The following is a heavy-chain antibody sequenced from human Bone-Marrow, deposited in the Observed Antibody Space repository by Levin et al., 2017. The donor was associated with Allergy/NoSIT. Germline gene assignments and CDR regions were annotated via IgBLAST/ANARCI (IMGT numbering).Heavy chain of an antibody. CDR1: GFIFSSYS. CDR2: ITTSSSII. V-gene: IGHV3-48*01. CDR3: ARVGYHNYAMDG. J-gene: IGHJ6*02. Sequence: GESLKISCAASGFIFSSYSMGWVRQAPGKGLEWVSYITTSSSIIKYSDSLKGRFTISRDNAKNSLYLQMNSMRAEDTAVYYCARVGYHNYAMDGWGQGTTVTVSS.